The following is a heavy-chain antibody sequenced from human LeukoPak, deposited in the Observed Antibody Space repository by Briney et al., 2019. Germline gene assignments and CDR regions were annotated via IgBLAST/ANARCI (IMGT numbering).Heavy chain of an antibody. CDR2: ISWNSGSI. D-gene: IGHD4-17*01. CDR3: AKDFGYGDSSDAFDI. CDR1: GFTFSSYA. V-gene: IGHV3-9*01. Sequence: PGGSLRLSCAASGFTFSSYAMHWVRQAPGQGLEWVSGISWNSGSIGYADSVKGRFTISRDNAKNSLYLQMNSLRAEDTALYYCAKDFGYGDSSDAFDIRGQGTMVTVSS. J-gene: IGHJ3*02.